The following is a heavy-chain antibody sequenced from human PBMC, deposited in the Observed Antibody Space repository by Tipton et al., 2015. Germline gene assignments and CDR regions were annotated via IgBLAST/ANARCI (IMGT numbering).Heavy chain of an antibody. J-gene: IGHJ4*02. D-gene: IGHD3-3*01. CDR1: GGSISSYY. V-gene: IGHV4-59*12. Sequence: TLSLTCTVSGGSISSYYWSWIRQPPGKGLEWIGFIYYSGSTNYNPSLKSRVTMSVDTSKNQFSLKLSSVTAADTAVYYCARAPSAANFWSGYYFDYWGQGTLVTVSS. CDR3: ARAPSAANFWSGYYFDY. CDR2: IYYSGST.